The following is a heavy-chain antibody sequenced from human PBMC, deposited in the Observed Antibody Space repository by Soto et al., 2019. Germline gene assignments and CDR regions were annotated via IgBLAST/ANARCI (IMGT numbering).Heavy chain of an antibody. CDR3: ARVWGDGYSSSYDLDY. J-gene: IGHJ4*02. Sequence: QVQLVQSGAEVKKPGSSVKVSCKASGGTFSSYAISWVRQAPGQGLEWMGGIIPIFGTANYAQKFQGRVTITADESTSTADMELSSLRSEDTAVYYCARVWGDGYSSSYDLDYWGQGTLVTVSS. CDR1: GGTFSSYA. CDR2: IIPIFGTA. V-gene: IGHV1-69*01. D-gene: IGHD6-13*01.